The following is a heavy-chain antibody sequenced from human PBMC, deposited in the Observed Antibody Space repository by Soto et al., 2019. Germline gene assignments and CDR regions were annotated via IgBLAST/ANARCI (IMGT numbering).Heavy chain of an antibody. D-gene: IGHD5-12*01. J-gene: IGHJ4*02. Sequence: QVHLQESGPGLVKPSQTLSLTCTVSGGSIISGCYYWSWVRQHPGKVLEWIGYIYYNGSPYYNPSLKSPVPISLDTTKNQFSMNLRSENAADTAVYYCARGVREYSGYDPPDYWGQGTLVTVSS. CDR2: IYYNGSP. CDR3: ARGVREYSGYDPPDY. V-gene: IGHV4-31*01. CDR1: GGSIISGCYY.